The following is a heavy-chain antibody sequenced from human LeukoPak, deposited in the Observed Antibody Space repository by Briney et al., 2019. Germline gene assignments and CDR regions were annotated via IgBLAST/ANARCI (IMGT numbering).Heavy chain of an antibody. D-gene: IGHD1-26*01. CDR1: GYTLTELS. Sequence: GASVKVSCKVSGYTLTELSMHWVRQAPGKGLEWMGGFDPEDGETIYAQKFQGRVTMTEDTSTDTAYMELSSLRSEDTAVYYCATDRGQSGSYYLAFDICGQGTMVTV. CDR3: ATDRGQSGSYYLAFDI. J-gene: IGHJ3*02. V-gene: IGHV1-24*01. CDR2: FDPEDGET.